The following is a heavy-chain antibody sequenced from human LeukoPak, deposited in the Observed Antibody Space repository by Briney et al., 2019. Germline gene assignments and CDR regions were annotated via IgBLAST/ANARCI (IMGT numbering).Heavy chain of an antibody. J-gene: IGHJ4*02. Sequence: GGSLRLSCAASGFTVSSNYMSWVRQAPGKGLEWVSVIYSGGSTYYADSVKGRFTISRDNSKNTLYLQMNSLRAEDPAVYYCARIKYGSGTYYFDYWGQGTLVTVSS. D-gene: IGHD3-10*01. CDR1: GFTVSSNY. V-gene: IGHV3-66*01. CDR3: ARIKYGSGTYYFDY. CDR2: IYSGGST.